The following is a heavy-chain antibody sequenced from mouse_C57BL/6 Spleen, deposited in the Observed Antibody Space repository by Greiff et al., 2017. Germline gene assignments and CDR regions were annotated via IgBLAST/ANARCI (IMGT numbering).Heavy chain of an antibody. D-gene: IGHD1-1*01. CDR2: IDPEDGET. CDR3: AREGLRYDGSSSYYAMDY. Sequence: EVKLMESGAELVKPGASVKLSCTASGFNIKDYYMHWVKQRTEQGLEWIGRIDPEDGETKYAPKFQGKATITADTSSNTAYLQLSSLTSEDTAVYYCAREGLRYDGSSSYYAMDYWGQGTSVTVSS. V-gene: IGHV14-2*01. CDR1: GFNIKDYY. J-gene: IGHJ4*01.